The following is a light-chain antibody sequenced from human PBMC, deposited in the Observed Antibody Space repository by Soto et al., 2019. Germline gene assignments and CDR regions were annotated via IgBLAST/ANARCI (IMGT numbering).Light chain of an antibody. V-gene: IGKV1-12*01. J-gene: IGKJ4*01. CDR1: QDISNW. CDR2: AAS. Sequence: DIQMTQSPSFVSASVGDTVTITCRASQDISNWLAWYQQKPGKAPTCLIFAASNLHSGVPSRFSGSGSGTDFTLTISIMLPEDFATYYCQQAHTFPLTFGGGTNVEIK. CDR3: QQAHTFPLT.